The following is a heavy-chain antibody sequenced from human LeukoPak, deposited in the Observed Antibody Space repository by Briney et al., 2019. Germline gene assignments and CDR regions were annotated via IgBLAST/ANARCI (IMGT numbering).Heavy chain of an antibody. D-gene: IGHD3-16*01. J-gene: IGHJ5*02. V-gene: IGHV4-31*03. CDR3: ARDHYDGRGRFDP. CDR2: IYYSGST. CDR1: GGSISSGGYY. Sequence: SQTLSLTCTVSGGSISSGGYYWSWIRQHPGKGLEWIGYIYYSGSTHYNPSLQSRVTVSIDTSKNQFSLRLSSVTAADTALYYCARDHYDGRGRFDPWGQGTLVTVSS.